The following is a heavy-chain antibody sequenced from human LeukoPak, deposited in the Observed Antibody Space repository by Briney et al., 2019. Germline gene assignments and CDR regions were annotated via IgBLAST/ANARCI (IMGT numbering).Heavy chain of an antibody. V-gene: IGHV5-51*01. Sequence: GESLKISCKGSGYSFTSYWIGWVRQMPGKGLEWMEIIYPGDSDTRYSPSFQGQVTISADKSISTAYLQWSSLKASVTAMYYCARLINYYGSGPLDYWGQGTLVTVSS. J-gene: IGHJ4*02. CDR3: ARLINYYGSGPLDY. D-gene: IGHD3-10*01. CDR1: GYSFTSYW. CDR2: IYPGDSDT.